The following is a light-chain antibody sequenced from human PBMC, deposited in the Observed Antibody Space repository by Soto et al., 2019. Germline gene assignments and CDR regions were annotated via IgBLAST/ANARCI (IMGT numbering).Light chain of an antibody. CDR2: GAS. Sequence: DIQLTQSPSFLSASVGDRVTISCRASQGISDYLAWYQQKPGKAPKLLIYGASTLQSGVPSRFSGSASGTEFTLTISSLQPEDFATYFCQQFNAYPLTFGGGTTLEIK. CDR1: QGISDY. J-gene: IGKJ4*01. CDR3: QQFNAYPLT. V-gene: IGKV1-9*01.